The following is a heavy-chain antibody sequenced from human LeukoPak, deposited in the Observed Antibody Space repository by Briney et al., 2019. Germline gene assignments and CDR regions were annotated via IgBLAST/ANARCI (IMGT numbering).Heavy chain of an antibody. CDR1: GFTFSSYA. J-gene: IGHJ5*02. CDR2: ISASGGST. Sequence: GGSLRLSCAASGFTFSSYAMSWVRQAPGKGLEWVSAISASGGSTYYADSVKGRFTISRDNSKNTLYLQMNSLRAEDTAVYYCAKMGYCSSTSCSNWFDPWGQGTLVTVSS. CDR3: AKMGYCSSTSCSNWFDP. D-gene: IGHD2-2*01. V-gene: IGHV3-23*01.